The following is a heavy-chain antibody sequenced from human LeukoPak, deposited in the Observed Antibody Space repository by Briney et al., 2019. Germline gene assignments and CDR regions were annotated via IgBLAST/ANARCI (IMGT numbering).Heavy chain of an antibody. CDR1: GYTFTSYG. V-gene: IGHV1-18*01. J-gene: IGHJ4*02. Sequence: GSVKVSCKASGYTFTSYGISWVRQAPGQGLEWMGWISAYNGNTNYAQKLQGRVTMTTDTSTSTAYMELRSLRSDDTAVYYCARDTQWLSPSLFDYWGQGTLVTVSS. CDR3: ARDTQWLSPSLFDY. CDR2: ISAYNGNT. D-gene: IGHD6-19*01.